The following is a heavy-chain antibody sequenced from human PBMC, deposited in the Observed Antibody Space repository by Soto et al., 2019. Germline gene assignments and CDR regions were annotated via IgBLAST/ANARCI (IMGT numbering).Heavy chain of an antibody. V-gene: IGHV1-46*01. CDR2: INPSGGST. D-gene: IGHD3-10*01. Sequence: GASVKVSCKASGYTFTSYYMHWVRQAPGQGLEWMGIINPSGGSTSYAQKFQGRVTMTRDTSTSTVYMELSSLRSEDTAVYYCAGGGGFGELLSYYFDYWGQGTLVTVSS. CDR1: GYTFTSYY. J-gene: IGHJ4*02. CDR3: AGGGGFGELLSYYFDY.